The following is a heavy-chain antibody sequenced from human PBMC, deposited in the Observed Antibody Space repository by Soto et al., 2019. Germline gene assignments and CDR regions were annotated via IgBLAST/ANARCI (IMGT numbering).Heavy chain of an antibody. D-gene: IGHD6-19*01. Sequence: SETLSLTCTVSGGSISSSSYYWGWIRQPPGKGLEWIGSIYYSGSTYYNPSLKSRVTISVDTSKNQFSLKLSSVTAADTAVYYCARRGYSGGWQPYYFDYWGQGTLVTVSS. CDR3: ARRGYSGGWQPYYFDY. CDR2: IYYSGST. J-gene: IGHJ4*02. V-gene: IGHV4-39*01. CDR1: GGSISSSSYY.